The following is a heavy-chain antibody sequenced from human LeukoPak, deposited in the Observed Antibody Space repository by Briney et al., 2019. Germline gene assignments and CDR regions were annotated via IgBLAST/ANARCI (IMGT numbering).Heavy chain of an antibody. D-gene: IGHD3-16*01. CDR1: GGSISSYY. V-gene: IGHV4-59*04. CDR3: ARLTVSRPFSVLYTGIDY. J-gene: IGHJ4*02. Sequence: SETLSLTCTVSGGSISSYYWSWIRQPPGKGLEWIGNIYYSGSTYYNPSLRGRVTISVDTSQNRFSLKLSSVTAADTAVYYCARLTVSRPFSVLYTGIDYWGQGTLVTVSS. CDR2: IYYSGST.